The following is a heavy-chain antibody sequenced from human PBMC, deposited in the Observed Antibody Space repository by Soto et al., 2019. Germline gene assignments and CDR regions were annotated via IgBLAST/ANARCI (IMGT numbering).Heavy chain of an antibody. CDR2: IKQDGSEK. Sequence: GGSLRLSCAASGFTFSSYAMSWVRQAPGKGLEWVANIKQDGSEKYYVDSVKGRFTISRDNAKNSLYLQMNSLRAEDTAVYYCARQYYYYYGMDVWGQGTTVTVSS. V-gene: IGHV3-7*03. CDR1: GFTFSSYA. CDR3: ARQYYYYYGMDV. J-gene: IGHJ6*02.